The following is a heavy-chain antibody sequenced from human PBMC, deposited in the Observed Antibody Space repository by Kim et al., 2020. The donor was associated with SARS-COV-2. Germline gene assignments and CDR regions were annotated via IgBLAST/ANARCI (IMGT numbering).Heavy chain of an antibody. CDR2: INSDGSST. V-gene: IGHV3-74*01. CDR3: AREDGGYYDFWSGYPPNAFDI. Sequence: GGSLRLSCAASGFTFSSYWMHWVRQAPGKGLVWVSRINSDGSSTSYADSVKGRFTISRDNAKNTLYLQMNSLRAEDTAVYYCAREDGGYYDFWSGYPPNAFDIWGQGTMVTVSS. J-gene: IGHJ3*02. CDR1: GFTFSSYW. D-gene: IGHD3-3*01.